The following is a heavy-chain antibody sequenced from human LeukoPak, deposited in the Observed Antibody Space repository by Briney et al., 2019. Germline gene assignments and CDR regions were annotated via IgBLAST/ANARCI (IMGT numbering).Heavy chain of an antibody. CDR1: GGTFSSYA. Sequence: GASVKVSCKASGGTFSSYAISWVRQAPGQGLEWMGGIIPIFGTANYAQKFQGRATITADKSTSTAYMELSSLRSEDTAVYYCARDLVSSGRPSFDYWGQGTLVTVSS. CDR3: ARDLVSSGRPSFDY. J-gene: IGHJ4*02. V-gene: IGHV1-69*06. D-gene: IGHD6-19*01. CDR2: IIPIFGTA.